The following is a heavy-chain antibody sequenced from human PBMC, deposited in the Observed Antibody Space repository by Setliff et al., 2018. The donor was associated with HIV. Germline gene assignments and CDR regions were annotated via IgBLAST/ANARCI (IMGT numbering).Heavy chain of an antibody. CDR2: INHSGST. D-gene: IGHD3-3*02. V-gene: IGHV4-34*01. J-gene: IGHJ4*02. CDR1: GAPFSGFH. CDR3: ARLEKLDDISYFDY. Sequence: PSETLSLTCAVYGAPFSGFHWGWIRQPPGKGLEWIGEINHSGSTNYNPSLKSRVILSVDMSKNHFSLKLSSVTAADTAVYFCARLEKLDDISYFDYWGQGTLVTVSS.